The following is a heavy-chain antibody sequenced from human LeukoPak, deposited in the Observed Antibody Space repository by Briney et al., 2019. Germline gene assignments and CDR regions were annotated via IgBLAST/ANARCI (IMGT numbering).Heavy chain of an antibody. CDR1: GGSISSGGYY. V-gene: IGHV4-30-2*01. D-gene: IGHD2-2*01. CDR2: IYHSGST. CDR3: ARVVVVVPAAKGTLLFDY. J-gene: IGHJ4*02. Sequence: PSETLSLTCTVSGGSISSGGYYWSWIRQPPGKGLEWIGYIYHSGSTYYNPSLKSRVTISVDRSKNQFSLKLSSVTAADTAVYYCARVVVVVPAAKGTLLFDYWGQGTLVTVSS.